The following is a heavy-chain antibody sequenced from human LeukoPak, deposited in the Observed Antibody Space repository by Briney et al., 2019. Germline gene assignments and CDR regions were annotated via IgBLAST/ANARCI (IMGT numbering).Heavy chain of an antibody. D-gene: IGHD3-9*01. J-gene: IGHJ3*02. CDR3: ANNLRYFDWSSPDDAFDI. Sequence: PGGSLRLSCAASGFTFSSYGMHWVRQAPGKGLEWVAVISYDGSSKYYADSVKGRFTISRDNSKNTLYLQMNSLRAEDTAVYYCANNLRYFDWSSPDDAFDIWGQGTMVTVSS. CDR2: ISYDGSSK. V-gene: IGHV3-30*18. CDR1: GFTFSSYG.